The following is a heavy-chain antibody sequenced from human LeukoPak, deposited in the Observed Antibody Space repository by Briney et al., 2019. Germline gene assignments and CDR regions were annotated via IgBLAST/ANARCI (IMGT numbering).Heavy chain of an antibody. Sequence: GESLKISCKGSGYSFTSYLIGWVRQMPGKGLEWIGIIYPGDSDTIYTPSFQGQVTISADKSITTAYVHWSSLNPAHTVMYYCARRTTVTKNWFDPWGQGTLVTVSS. CDR1: GYSFTSYL. V-gene: IGHV5-51*01. J-gene: IGHJ5*02. D-gene: IGHD4-17*01. CDR3: ARRTTVTKNWFDP. CDR2: IYPGDSDT.